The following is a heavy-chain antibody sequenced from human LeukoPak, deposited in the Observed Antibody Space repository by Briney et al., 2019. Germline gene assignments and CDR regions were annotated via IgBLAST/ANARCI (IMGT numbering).Heavy chain of an antibody. CDR3: ASSSRTGPYWFDP. V-gene: IGHV1-3*01. D-gene: IGHD6-13*01. CDR1: GYTFTSYA. J-gene: IGHJ5*02. CDR2: INAGNGNT. Sequence: ASVRVSCKASGYTFTSYAMHWVRQAPGQRLEWMGWINAGNGNTKYSQKFQGRVTITRDTSASTAYMELSSLRSEDTAVYYCASSSRTGPYWFDPWGQGTLVTVSS.